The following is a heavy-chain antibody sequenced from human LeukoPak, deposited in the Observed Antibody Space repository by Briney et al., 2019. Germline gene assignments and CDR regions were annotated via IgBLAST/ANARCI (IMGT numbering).Heavy chain of an antibody. CDR1: SGSISSYY. Sequence: SETLSLTCTVSSGSISSYYWSWIRQPPGKGLGWIGYIYYSGSTNYNPSLKSRVTISVDTSKNQFSLKLSSVTAADTAVYYCARLAVRGVLYYFDYWGQGTLVTVSS. J-gene: IGHJ4*02. V-gene: IGHV4-59*08. CDR2: IYYSGST. CDR3: ARLAVRGVLYYFDY. D-gene: IGHD3-10*01.